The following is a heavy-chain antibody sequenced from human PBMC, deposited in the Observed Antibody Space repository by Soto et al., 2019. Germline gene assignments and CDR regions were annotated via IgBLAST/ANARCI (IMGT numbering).Heavy chain of an antibody. J-gene: IGHJ5*02. CDR2: IYYSGST. CDR1: GGSISSGGYY. Sequence: SETLSLTCTVSGGSISSGGYYWSWIRQHPGKGLEWIGYIYYSGSTYYNPSLKSRFTLSVDTSKNQFSLKLSSVTAADTAVYYCARLMTTVTENWFDPWGQGTLVTVSS. D-gene: IGHD4-17*01. CDR3: ARLMTTVTENWFDP. V-gene: IGHV4-31*03.